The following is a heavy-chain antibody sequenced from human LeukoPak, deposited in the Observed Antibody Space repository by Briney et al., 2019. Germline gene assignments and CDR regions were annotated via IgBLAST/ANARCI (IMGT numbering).Heavy chain of an antibody. CDR1: GYTFTGYY. CDR2: INPNSGGT. Sequence: ASVKVSCKASGYTFTGYYMHWVRQAPGQGLEWVGWINPNSGGTNYAQKFQGRVTMTRDTSISTAYMELSRLRSDDTAVYYCAREPKYYYGSGSLDYWGQGTLVTVSS. V-gene: IGHV1-2*02. CDR3: AREPKYYYGSGSLDY. J-gene: IGHJ4*02. D-gene: IGHD3-10*01.